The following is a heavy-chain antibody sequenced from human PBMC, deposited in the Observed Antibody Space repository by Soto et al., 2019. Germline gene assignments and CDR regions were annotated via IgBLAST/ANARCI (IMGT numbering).Heavy chain of an antibody. CDR3: ARGPQLLFPETFSSLGLDV. Sequence: QVQLVQSGAEVKKPGASVKVSCKASGYTFIDYAMHWVRHAPGQRLEWMGWINTETGNTRYSQKFQGRDTFTRDTSANTAYMAMSSLRSEDTAVYSCARGPQLLFPETFSSLGLDVWGQGTTVTVSS. V-gene: IGHV1-3*04. CDR2: INTETGNT. D-gene: IGHD2-2*01. J-gene: IGHJ6*02. CDR1: GYTFIDYA.